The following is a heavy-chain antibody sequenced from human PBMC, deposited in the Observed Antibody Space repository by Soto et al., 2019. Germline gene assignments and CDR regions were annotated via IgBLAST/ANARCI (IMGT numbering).Heavy chain of an antibody. CDR1: GGSFSDYY. CDR2: INHSGST. CDR3: ARGTRRPYYGDYTVGRTGWFDP. D-gene: IGHD4-17*01. J-gene: IGHJ5*02. V-gene: IGHV4-34*01. Sequence: QVQLQQWGAGLLKPSETLSLTCAVYGGSFSDYYWSWIRQPPGKGLEWIGEINHSGSTNYNPSLKSRVTISVDTSKNQCSLKLSSVTAADTAVYYCARGTRRPYYGDYTVGRTGWFDPWGQGTLVTVSS.